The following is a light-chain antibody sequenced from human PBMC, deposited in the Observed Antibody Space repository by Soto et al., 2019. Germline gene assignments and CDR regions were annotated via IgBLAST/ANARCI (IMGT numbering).Light chain of an antibody. Sequence: DIQMTQSPSSVSASVGDRVIISCRASQGISNRLAWYQQKPGQAPKFLIYDASTLQSGVPSRFSGSGSGTDFTLSINDQQPEDFGTYYCQHGNTVSITFGQGTRLEIK. CDR3: QHGNTVSIT. CDR1: QGISNR. J-gene: IGKJ5*01. CDR2: DAS. V-gene: IGKV1-12*01.